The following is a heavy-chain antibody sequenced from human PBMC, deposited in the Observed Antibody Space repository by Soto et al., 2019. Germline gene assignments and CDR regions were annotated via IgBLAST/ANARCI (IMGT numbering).Heavy chain of an antibody. Sequence: TLSLTCTVPGAAFPSTGYSGGWICQATGKRREWLWSILSSVRTYYNPSNNSRVTQPIDTSKNPISIRPASVTAAHTCIYYSGSTYYNPSLKSRVTISVDTSKNQFSLKLSSVTAADTAVYYCARFNPRDIVVVVAFRAGLRAIDIWGQGTMVTVSS. V-gene: IGHV4-39*01. D-gene: IGHD1-26*01. CDR3: GSTYYNPSLKSRVTISVDTSKNQFSLKLSSVTAADTAVYYCARFNPRDIVVVVAFRAGLRAIDI. CDR2: ILSSVRT. J-gene: IGHJ3*02. CDR1: GAAFPSTGYS.